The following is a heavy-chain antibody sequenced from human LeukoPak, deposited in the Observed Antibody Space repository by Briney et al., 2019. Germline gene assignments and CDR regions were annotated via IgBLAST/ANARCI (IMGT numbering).Heavy chain of an antibody. V-gene: IGHV1-46*01. CDR3: VRDRDWGFDY. CDR2: INPSGGST. D-gene: IGHD3/OR15-3a*01. CDR1: GYTFTGYY. J-gene: IGHJ4*02. Sequence: ASVKVSCKASGYTFTGYYMYWVRQAPGQGLEWMGIINPSGGSTNYAQKFQGRVTMTRDTSTNTVYMELSSLRSEDTAVYYCVRDRDWGFDYWGQGTLVTVSS.